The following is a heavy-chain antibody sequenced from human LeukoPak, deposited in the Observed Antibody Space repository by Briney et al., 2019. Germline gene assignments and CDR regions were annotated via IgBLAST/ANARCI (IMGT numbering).Heavy chain of an antibody. V-gene: IGHV3-74*01. CDR3: ARDLLGNSGSYLRHPNGPPFDY. D-gene: IGHD1-26*01. CDR1: GFTFSSYW. J-gene: IGHJ4*02. Sequence: GGSLRLSCAASGFTFSSYWMHWVRQAPGKGLVWVSRINSDGSSTSYADSVKGRFTISRDNAKNTLYLQMHSLRAEDTAVYYCARDLLGNSGSYLRHPNGPPFDYWGQGTLVTVSS. CDR2: INSDGSST.